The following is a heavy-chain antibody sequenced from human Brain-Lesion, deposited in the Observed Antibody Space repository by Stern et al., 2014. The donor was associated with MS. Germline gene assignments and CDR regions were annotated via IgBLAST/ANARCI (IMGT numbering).Heavy chain of an antibody. D-gene: IGHD2-2*01. J-gene: IGHJ6*02. CDR1: GGSISSGGYY. V-gene: IGHV4-61*02. CDR2: IFNSRST. Sequence: MQLVESGPGLVKPSQTLSLSCTVSGGSISSGGYYWSWIRQPAGKGLEWIGRIFNSRSTSYNPSLKSLVTISIDTSKNQFSLRLNSMTAADTAVYYCARGRVVPGFQYYATDVWGQGTTVIVSS. CDR3: ARGRVVPGFQYYATDV.